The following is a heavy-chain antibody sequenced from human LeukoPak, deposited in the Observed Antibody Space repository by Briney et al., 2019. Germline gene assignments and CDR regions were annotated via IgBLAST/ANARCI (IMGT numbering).Heavy chain of an antibody. J-gene: IGHJ5*02. Sequence: SETLSLTCTVSGGSVSSGSYYWSWIRQPPGKGLEWIGSIYYSGSTYYNPSLKSRVTISVDTSKNQFSLKLSSVTAADTAVYYCARHAALDTKRGWNNHNWFDPWGQGTLVTVSS. CDR2: IYYSGST. V-gene: IGHV4-39*01. CDR1: GGSVSSGSYY. D-gene: IGHD5-18*01. CDR3: ARHAALDTKRGWNNHNWFDP.